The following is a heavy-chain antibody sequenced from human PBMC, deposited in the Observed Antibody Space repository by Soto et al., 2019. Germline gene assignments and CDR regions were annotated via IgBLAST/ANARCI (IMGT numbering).Heavy chain of an antibody. J-gene: IGHJ4*02. CDR3: VTKYYFDY. Sequence: GGSLRLSCAASGFTISNYAMSWVRQAPGKGLVWVSRINSDGSSTSYADSVKGRFTISRDNAKNTLYLQMNSLRAEDTAVYYCVTKYYFDYWGQGTLVTVSS. CDR2: INSDGSST. CDR1: GFTISNYA. V-gene: IGHV3-74*01.